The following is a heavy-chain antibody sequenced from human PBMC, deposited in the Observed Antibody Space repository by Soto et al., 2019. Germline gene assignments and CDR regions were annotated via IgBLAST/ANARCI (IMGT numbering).Heavy chain of an antibody. V-gene: IGHV3-11*05. Sequence: QVQLVESGGGLVKPGGSLRLSCAASGFTFSDYYMSWIRQAPGKGLEWVSYISSSSSYTNYADSVKGRFTITRDNAKNSLYLPMKSLRAEDRAAYYCARDLRGHAARRSFDLWGRGTLVPSSS. CDR2: ISSSSSYT. D-gene: IGHD6-25*01. J-gene: IGHJ2*01. CDR3: ARDLRGHAARRSFDL. CDR1: GFTFSDYY.